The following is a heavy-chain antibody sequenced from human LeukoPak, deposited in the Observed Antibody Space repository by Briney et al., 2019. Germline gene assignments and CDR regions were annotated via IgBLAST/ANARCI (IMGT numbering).Heavy chain of an antibody. J-gene: IGHJ4*02. D-gene: IGHD6-19*01. V-gene: IGHV3-21*06. CDR3: ARDAGSGYFDY. CDR2: IGKTSNYI. CDR1: GFTFNQYS. Sequence: PGGSLRLSCVASGFTFNQYSMNWVRQAPGKGLEWVSSIGKTSNYIYYADSVKGRFTISRDNAKYSLYRQMNGLRDEDTAVYYCARDAGSGYFDYWGQGTLVTVSS.